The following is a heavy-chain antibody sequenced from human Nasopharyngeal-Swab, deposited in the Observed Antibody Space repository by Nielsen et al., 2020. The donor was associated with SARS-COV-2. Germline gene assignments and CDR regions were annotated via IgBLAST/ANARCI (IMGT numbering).Heavy chain of an antibody. D-gene: IGHD4-23*01. Sequence: GESLKISCAASGFTFSSYSMNWVRQAPGKGLEWVSSISSSSSYIYYADSVKGRFTISRDNAKNSLHLQMNSLRAEDTAVYYCAREDYGGNMNYWGQGTLVTVSS. J-gene: IGHJ4*02. CDR1: GFTFSSYS. CDR2: ISSSSSYI. V-gene: IGHV3-21*01. CDR3: AREDYGGNMNY.